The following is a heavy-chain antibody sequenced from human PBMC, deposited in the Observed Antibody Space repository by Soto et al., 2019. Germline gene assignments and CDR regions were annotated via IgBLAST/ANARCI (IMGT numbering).Heavy chain of an antibody. V-gene: IGHV3-7*01. CDR1: GFTFSTYW. CDR3: SRSLNS. J-gene: IGHJ4*02. Sequence: GGSLRLSCAASGFTFSTYWMDWVRQTPGKGLEWVANINQDGSEKNYVDSVKGRFTISRDNAGNSLYLQMSRLAAEDSALYYCSRSLNSWGQGTLVTVSS. CDR2: INQDGSEK.